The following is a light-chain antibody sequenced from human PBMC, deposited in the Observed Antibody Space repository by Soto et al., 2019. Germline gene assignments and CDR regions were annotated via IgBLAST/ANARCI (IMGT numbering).Light chain of an antibody. V-gene: IGLV2-11*01. Sequence: QSVLTHPRSVSGSPGQSVTISCTGTNSDVGTFYFVSWYQQYPDKGPKLIIYDVTERPSGVPDRFSGSKSGNTASLTISGLQAEDEADYYCCSYAGSYTYVFGSGTKVTV. CDR2: DVT. CDR1: NSDVGTFYF. CDR3: CSYAGSYTYV. J-gene: IGLJ1*01.